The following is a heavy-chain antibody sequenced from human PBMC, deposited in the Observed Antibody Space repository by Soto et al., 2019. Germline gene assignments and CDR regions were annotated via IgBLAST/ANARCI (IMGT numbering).Heavy chain of an antibody. V-gene: IGHV4-34*01. CDR1: GGSFSGYY. J-gene: IGHJ4*02. Sequence: SETLSLTCAVYGGSFSGYYWSWIRQPPGKGLEWIGEINHSGSTNYNPSLKSRVTISVDTSKNQFSLKLSSVTAADTAVYYCARSRRLGRNFDYWGQGTLVTVSS. CDR3: ARSRRLGRNFDY. D-gene: IGHD1-26*01. CDR2: INHSGST.